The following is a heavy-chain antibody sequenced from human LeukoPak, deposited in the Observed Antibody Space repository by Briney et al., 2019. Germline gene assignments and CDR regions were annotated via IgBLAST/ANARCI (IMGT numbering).Heavy chain of an antibody. CDR1: GFTFSSYV. Sequence: SGGSLRLSCAASGFTFSSYVMHWVHQAPGKGLEWVAFIRYDGSNKYYSDSVKGRFTISRDNSKNSLYLQMNSLRAEDTAVYYCASVEVGRWLQRDYWGQGTLVTVFS. CDR3: ASVEVGRWLQRDY. D-gene: IGHD5-24*01. CDR2: IRYDGSNK. V-gene: IGHV3-30*02. J-gene: IGHJ4*02.